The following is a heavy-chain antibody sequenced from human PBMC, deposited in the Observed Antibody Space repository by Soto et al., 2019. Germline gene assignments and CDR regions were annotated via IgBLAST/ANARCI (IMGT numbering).Heavy chain of an antibody. Sequence: QVQLVESGGGVVQPGRSLRLSCAASGFTFSSYAMHWLRQAPGKGLEWVAVISYDGSNKYYADSVKGRFTISRDNSKNTLYLQMNSLRAEDTAVYYCARDRWATYYYDFIRGIDYWGQGTLVTVSS. J-gene: IGHJ4*02. CDR1: GFTFSSYA. CDR3: ARDRWATYYYDFIRGIDY. D-gene: IGHD3-22*01. V-gene: IGHV3-30-3*01. CDR2: ISYDGSNK.